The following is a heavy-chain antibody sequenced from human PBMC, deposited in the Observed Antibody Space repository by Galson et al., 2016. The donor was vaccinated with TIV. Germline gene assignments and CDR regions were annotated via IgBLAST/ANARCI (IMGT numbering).Heavy chain of an antibody. J-gene: IGHJ4*02. CDR2: INPNTGGT. CDR1: GGTFSSYV. D-gene: IGHD6-19*01. Sequence: CKASGGTFSSYVFNWVRLAPGQGLEWMGWINPNTGGTNYAQKFQGWVSMTRDTSINTAYMELSRLKSDDTAVYYCARDDGYTSGSDYWGQGTQVTVSS. CDR3: ARDDGYTSGSDY. V-gene: IGHV1-2*04.